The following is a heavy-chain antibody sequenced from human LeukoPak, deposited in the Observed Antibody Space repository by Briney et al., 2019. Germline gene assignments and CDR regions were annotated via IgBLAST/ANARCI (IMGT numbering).Heavy chain of an antibody. D-gene: IGHD2-15*01. CDR1: GFTLCSYE. J-gene: IGHJ3*02. CDR2: ICSSGSTI. Sequence: GGSLRLSCAASGFTLCSYEMNWVRQAPGKGLEGVSYICSSGSTIYSADSVKGRFTISRDNAKNSLYLKMNSLRAEDTAVYYCARVHVVVVAATPTDAFDIWGQGTMVTVSS. CDR3: ARVHVVVVAATPTDAFDI. V-gene: IGHV3-48*03.